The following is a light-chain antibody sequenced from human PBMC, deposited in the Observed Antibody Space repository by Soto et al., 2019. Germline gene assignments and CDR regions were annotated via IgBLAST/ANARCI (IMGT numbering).Light chain of an antibody. V-gene: IGKV1-6*01. CDR1: QDIRHN. Sequence: AIHMTQSPSSLSASVGDRVTITCQASQDIRHNLGWYQQIPGRAPKVLIFAASILLSGVPSRFSGSGSGTDFTLTISSVQPEDLATYFCVQDYNYPWTFGQGTKVEIK. J-gene: IGKJ1*01. CDR2: AAS. CDR3: VQDYNYPWT.